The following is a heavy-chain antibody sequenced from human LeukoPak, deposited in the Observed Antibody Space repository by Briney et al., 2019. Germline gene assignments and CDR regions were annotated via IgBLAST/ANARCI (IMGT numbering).Heavy chain of an antibody. CDR1: GFTFSSYE. CDR2: ISSSGITI. D-gene: IGHD3-3*01. J-gene: IGHJ3*02. CDR3: AREFFRAFDI. V-gene: IGHV3-48*03. Sequence: GGSLRLSCAASGFTFSSYEMNWVRQAPGKGLEWVSYISSSGITIYYADSVKGRFTISRDNAKNSLYLQMNSLRAEDTAVYYCAREFFRAFDIWGQGTMVTVSS.